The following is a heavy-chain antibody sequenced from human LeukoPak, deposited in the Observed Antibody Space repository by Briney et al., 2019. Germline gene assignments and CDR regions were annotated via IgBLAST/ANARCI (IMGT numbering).Heavy chain of an antibody. J-gene: IGHJ4*02. CDR3: ARMSVTSLALYFDY. Sequence: TSETLSLTCTVSGGSIRGYYWSWIRQPPGKGLEWIGYIYCTGSTNYNPSLKSRVTISVDTSKNQFSLKLSSVTAADTAVYYCARMSVTSLALYFDYWGQGTLVTVSS. CDR2: IYCTGST. V-gene: IGHV4-59*01. CDR1: GGSIRGYY. D-gene: IGHD4-11*01.